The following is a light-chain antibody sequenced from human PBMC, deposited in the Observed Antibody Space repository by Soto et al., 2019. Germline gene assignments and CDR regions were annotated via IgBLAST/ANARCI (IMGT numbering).Light chain of an antibody. CDR3: QQYGSSPWT. V-gene: IGKV3-20*01. Sequence: EIVLTQSPGTLSLSPGERATLSCRASQSVSSSYLAWYQQKPGQAPRLLIYGASSRPTGIPDRFSGSGSGTDFTLTISRLEPEDFAVYYCQQYGSSPWTVGQGTKVEIK. CDR1: QSVSSSY. CDR2: GAS. J-gene: IGKJ1*01.